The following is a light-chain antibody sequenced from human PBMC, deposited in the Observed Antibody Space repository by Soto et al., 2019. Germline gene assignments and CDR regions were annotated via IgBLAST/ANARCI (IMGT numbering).Light chain of an antibody. J-gene: IGLJ1*01. CDR2: DVT. CDR1: SSDIGSYDL. Sequence: QSALTQPASVSGPLGQSVVISCTGTSSDIGSYDLVSWYQQYPGTAPKVVIFDVTKRPSGVSYRFSGSKSGNTPSLTVSGLQNEDDSYYYSCSYAVSRPQVFGPGTKLTVL. V-gene: IGLV2-23*02. CDR3: CSYAVSRPQV.